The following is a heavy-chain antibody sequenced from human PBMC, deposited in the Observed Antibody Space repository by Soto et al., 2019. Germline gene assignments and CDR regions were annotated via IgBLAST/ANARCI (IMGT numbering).Heavy chain of an antibody. D-gene: IGHD6-13*01. J-gene: IGHJ4*02. V-gene: IGHV1-69*06. Sequence: QVQLVQSGAEVKKPGSSVKVSCKASGGTFSSYAISWVRQAPGQGLECMGGIIPIFGTANYAQKFQGRVTITADKSTSTAYMELSSLRSEDTAVYYCARGITRHGIAAAAFDYWGQGTLVTVSS. CDR1: GGTFSSYA. CDR3: ARGITRHGIAAAAFDY. CDR2: IIPIFGTA.